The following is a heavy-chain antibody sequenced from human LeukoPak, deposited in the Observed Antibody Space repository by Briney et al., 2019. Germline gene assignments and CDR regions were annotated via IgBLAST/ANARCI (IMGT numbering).Heavy chain of an antibody. CDR1: GFTFSSYE. Sequence: GGSLRLSCAASGFTFSSYEMNWVRQAPGKGLEWVSAISGSGGSTYYADSVKGRFTISRDNSKNTLYLQMNSLRAEDTAVYYCANSAWQLVLFLSYWGQGTLVTVSS. V-gene: IGHV3-23*01. J-gene: IGHJ4*02. CDR3: ANSAWQLVLFLSY. CDR2: ISGSGGST. D-gene: IGHD6-6*01.